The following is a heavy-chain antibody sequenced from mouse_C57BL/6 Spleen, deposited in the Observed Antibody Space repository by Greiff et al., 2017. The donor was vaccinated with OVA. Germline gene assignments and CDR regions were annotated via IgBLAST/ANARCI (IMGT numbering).Heavy chain of an antibody. Sequence: VQLQQSGAELVKPGASVKISCKASGYAFSSYWMNWVKQRPGKGLEWIGQIYPGDGDTNYNGKFKGKATLTADKSSSTAYMQLSSLSSEDSAVYFCARNGGEVAWFAYWGQGALVTVSA. CDR2: IYPGDGDT. D-gene: IGHD1-1*02. V-gene: IGHV1-80*01. CDR3: ARNGGEVAWFAY. J-gene: IGHJ3*01. CDR1: GYAFSSYW.